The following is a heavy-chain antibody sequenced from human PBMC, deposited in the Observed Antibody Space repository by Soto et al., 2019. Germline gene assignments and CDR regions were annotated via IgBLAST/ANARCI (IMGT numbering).Heavy chain of an antibody. V-gene: IGHV3-74*01. J-gene: IGHJ4*02. Sequence: GGSLRLSCAASAFTLNNYWMHWVREAPGKGLVWVSRINNDGSSTAYADPVKGRFTISRDNAKNTLYLQMNSLRAEDTAIYYCARDLGGPDYWGQGTLVTVSS. CDR2: INNDGSST. D-gene: IGHD3-16*01. CDR1: AFTLNNYW. CDR3: ARDLGGPDY.